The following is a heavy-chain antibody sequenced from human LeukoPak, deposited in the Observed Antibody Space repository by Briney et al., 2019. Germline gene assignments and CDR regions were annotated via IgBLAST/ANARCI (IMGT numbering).Heavy chain of an antibody. CDR1: GTIFTSYL. CDR3: ARSAPHCSGGSCYLDY. J-gene: IGHJ4*02. Sequence: GASLQISCKGSGTIFTSYLIGWVRPLPGKGLEWMGIIYPGDSDTRYSPSFQGQVTISADKSISTAYLQWSSLEASDTAMYYGARSAPHCSGGSCYLDYWGQGTLVTVSS. D-gene: IGHD2-15*01. CDR2: IYPGDSDT. V-gene: IGHV5-51*01.